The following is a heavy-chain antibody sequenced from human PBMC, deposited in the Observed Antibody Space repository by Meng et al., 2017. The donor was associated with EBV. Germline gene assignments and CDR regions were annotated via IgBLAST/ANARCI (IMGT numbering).Heavy chain of an antibody. D-gene: IGHD3-10*01. V-gene: IGHV2-5*02. CDR2: IYWDDAK. Sequence: HNSLQVPVPTLVNPPQPLLLTCTFSGIPLTTSGVGVGWIRQPPGKALEWLAVIYWDDAKRYSPSLKNRLTITKDTSKNQVVLTMTNMDPVDTATYFCAHSKYYSDSGGYWDYFDDWGQGTLVTVSS. CDR1: GIPLTTSGVG. CDR3: AHSKYYSDSGGYWDYFDD. J-gene: IGHJ4*02.